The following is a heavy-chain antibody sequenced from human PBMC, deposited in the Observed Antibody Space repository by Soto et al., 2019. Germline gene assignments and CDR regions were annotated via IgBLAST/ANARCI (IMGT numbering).Heavy chain of an antibody. CDR2: FDPEDGET. CDR1: GYTLTELS. D-gene: IGHD1-26*01. J-gene: IGHJ6*02. V-gene: IGHV1-24*01. CDR3: ATQALVVGARRYYGMDV. Sequence: GASVKVSCKVSGYTLTELSMHWVRQAPGKGLEWMGGFDPEDGETIYAQKFQGRVTMTEDTSTDTAYMELSSLRSEDTAVYYCATQALVVGARRYYGMDVWGQGTTVTVSS.